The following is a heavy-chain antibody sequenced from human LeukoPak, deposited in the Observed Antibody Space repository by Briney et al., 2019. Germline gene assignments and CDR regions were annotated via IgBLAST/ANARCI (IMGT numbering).Heavy chain of an antibody. Sequence: TGGSLRLSCAASGFTFSSYGMNWVRQAPGKGLEWVSSITSSSSYIYYADSVKGRFTISRDNAKNSLYLQMNSLRAEDTAVYYCARSYSSSRGTFDYWGQGTLATVSS. V-gene: IGHV3-21*01. CDR3: ARSYSSSRGTFDY. CDR1: GFTFSSYG. D-gene: IGHD6-6*01. J-gene: IGHJ4*02. CDR2: ITSSSSYI.